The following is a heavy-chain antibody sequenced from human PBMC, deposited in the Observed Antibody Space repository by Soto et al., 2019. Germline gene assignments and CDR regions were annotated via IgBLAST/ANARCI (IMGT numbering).Heavy chain of an antibody. D-gene: IGHD6-19*01. V-gene: IGHV1-69*02. CDR3: ASGGDSSCLWAGALDI. CDR2: IIPILGIA. Sequence: QVQLVQSGAEVKKPGSSVKVSCKAAGGTFSSYTISWVRQAHGQGLEWMGRIIPILGIANYAQTFQGRVTITADKSTSTAEMELWSLRCEDTAVYYCASGGDSSCLWAGALDIGGQGLKVVVSS. J-gene: IGHJ3*02. CDR1: GGTFSSYT.